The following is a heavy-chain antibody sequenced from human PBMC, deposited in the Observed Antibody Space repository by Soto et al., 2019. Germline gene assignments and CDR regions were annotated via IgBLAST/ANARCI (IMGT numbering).Heavy chain of an antibody. CDR1: GGSFSGYY. Sequence: QVQLQQWGAGLLKPSETLSLTCAVYGGSFSGYYWSWIRQPPGKGLEWIGERNHSGSTNYNPSLKRRVTISVDTSKSQFSLKMSSVTAADTAVYYCARGHSKLQELRNYYYYLDVWGKGTTVTVSS. D-gene: IGHD4-4*01. CDR2: RNHSGST. V-gene: IGHV4-34*01. CDR3: ARGHSKLQELRNYYYYLDV. J-gene: IGHJ6*03.